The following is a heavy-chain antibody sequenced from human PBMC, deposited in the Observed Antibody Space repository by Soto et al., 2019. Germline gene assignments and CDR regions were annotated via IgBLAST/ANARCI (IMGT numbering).Heavy chain of an antibody. D-gene: IGHD3-3*01. CDR2: IYYDGNT. J-gene: IGHJ4*02. CDR1: GDSVTSDSHY. CDR3: ARSSIKPQVFMYPFDS. V-gene: IGHV4-39*01. Sequence: SETLSLTCTVSGDSVTSDSHYRGWIRQPPGKGLESIANIYYDGNTYYNPSLKGRVTISLDTSKNQFSLRLNSVTAADTAVYYCARSSIKPQVFMYPFDSWSQGTLVTV.